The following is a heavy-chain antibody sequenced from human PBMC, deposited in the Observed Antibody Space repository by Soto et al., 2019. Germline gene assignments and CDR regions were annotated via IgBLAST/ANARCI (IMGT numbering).Heavy chain of an antibody. CDR3: ARDIVFGVVVTANRDAFDI. CDR1: GYTFTSYG. Sequence: QVQLVQSGAEVKKPGASVKVSCKASGYTFTSYGISWVRQAPGQGLEWMGWISAYNGNTNYAQKLQGRVTMTTDTSTRTAYMELRSLRYDDTAVSYCARDIVFGVVVTANRDAFDIWGQGTMVTVSS. D-gene: IGHD2-21*02. V-gene: IGHV1-18*01. CDR2: ISAYNGNT. J-gene: IGHJ3*02.